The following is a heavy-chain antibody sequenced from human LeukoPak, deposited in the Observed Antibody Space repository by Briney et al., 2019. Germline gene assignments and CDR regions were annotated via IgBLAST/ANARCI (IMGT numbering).Heavy chain of an antibody. CDR2: IIPIFGTA. Sequence: SVKVSCKASGGTFISYAISWVRQAPGQGLEWMGGIIPIFGTANYAQKFQGRVTITADESTSTAYMELSSLRSEDTAVYYCAIFYGGNSDGYFDYWGQGTLVTVSS. CDR3: AIFYGGNSDGYFDY. J-gene: IGHJ4*02. V-gene: IGHV1-69*01. CDR1: GGTFISYA. D-gene: IGHD4-23*01.